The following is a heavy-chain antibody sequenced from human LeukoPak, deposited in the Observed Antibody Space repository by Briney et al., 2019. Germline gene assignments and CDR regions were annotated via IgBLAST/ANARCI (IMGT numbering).Heavy chain of an antibody. CDR2: IYYSGST. V-gene: IGHV4-59*08. Sequence: IYYSGSTNYNPSLKSRVTISVDTSKNQFSLKLSSVTAADTAVYYCARAGSGSYHLNWFDPWGQGTLVTVSS. CDR3: ARAGSGSYHLNWFDP. D-gene: IGHD3-10*01. J-gene: IGHJ5*02.